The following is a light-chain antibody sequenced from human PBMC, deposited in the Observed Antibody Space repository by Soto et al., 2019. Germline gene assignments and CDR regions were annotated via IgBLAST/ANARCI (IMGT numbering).Light chain of an antibody. CDR2: DAS. J-gene: IGKJ2*01. Sequence: EIVLTQSPVTLSFSPVCISTLSWSASHSVSSNYLAWYQQKPGQAPRLLIYDASTRATGIPPRSSGGGSGTEFTVTISSLQSEDFAIYYCQQYDIWPPYTFGQGTKVDIK. V-gene: IGKV3-15*01. CDR3: QQYDIWPPYT. CDR1: HSVSSN.